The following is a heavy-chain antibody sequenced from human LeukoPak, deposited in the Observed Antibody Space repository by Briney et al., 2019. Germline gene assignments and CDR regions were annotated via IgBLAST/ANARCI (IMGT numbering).Heavy chain of an antibody. Sequence: ASVKVSCKASGYTFTSYYMHWVRQAPGQGLEWMGIINPSGGSTSYAQKFQGRVTMTRDTSTSTVYMELSSLRSEDTAVYYCARDSDYYGSGENYYYYMDVWGKGTTVTISS. CDR3: ARDSDYYGSGENYYYYMDV. J-gene: IGHJ6*03. D-gene: IGHD3-10*01. CDR2: INPSGGST. V-gene: IGHV1-46*01. CDR1: GYTFTSYY.